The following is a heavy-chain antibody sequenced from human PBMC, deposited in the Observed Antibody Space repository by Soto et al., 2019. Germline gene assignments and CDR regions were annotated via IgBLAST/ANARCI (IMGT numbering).Heavy chain of an antibody. J-gene: IGHJ6*03. CDR3: AMYRNSSNYYYYYLDV. V-gene: IGHV5-51*01. D-gene: IGHD6-13*01. CDR1: GDSFTSYW. CDR2: IYPGDSDT. Sequence: PGKSLQLSCRGSGDSFTSYWIGLVRQMPGKGLKWMGIIYPGDSDTRYSPSFQGQVTISGDKSTSTAYLQWSSLKASDTAMYYCAMYRNSSNYYYYYLDVWGKGTTVTLSS.